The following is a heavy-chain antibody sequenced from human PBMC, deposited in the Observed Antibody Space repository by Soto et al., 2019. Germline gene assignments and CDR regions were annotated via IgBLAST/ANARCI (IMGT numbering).Heavy chain of an antibody. CDR3: ARHISHLRYYYYAMDV. CDR2: IYPGDSDT. Sequence: RGESLKISYKGSEYSCPSQWIGWLRQLPGKGLEWMGIIYPGDSDTRYSPSFQGHVTITVDKSTSTAYLQWNTLKASDTAMYYCARHISHLRYYYYAMDVWGQGTTVTVSS. V-gene: IGHV5-51*01. CDR1: EYSCPSQW. J-gene: IGHJ6*02.